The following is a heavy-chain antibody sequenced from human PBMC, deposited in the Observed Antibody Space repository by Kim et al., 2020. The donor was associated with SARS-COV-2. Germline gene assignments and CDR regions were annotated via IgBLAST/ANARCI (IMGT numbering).Heavy chain of an antibody. D-gene: IGHD3-10*01. V-gene: IGHV1-69*13. J-gene: IGHJ3*02. CDR2: IIPIFGTA. CDR3: ARDPLWFGESTRGGSFDI. Sequence: SVKVSCKASGGTFSSYAISWVRQAPGQGLEWMGGIIPIFGTANYAQKFQGRVTITADESTSTAYMELSSLRSEDTAVYYCARDPLWFGESTRGGSFDIWGQGTMVTVSS. CDR1: GGTFSSYA.